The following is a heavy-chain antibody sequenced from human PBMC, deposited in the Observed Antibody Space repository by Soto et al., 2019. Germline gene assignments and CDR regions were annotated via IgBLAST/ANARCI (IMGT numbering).Heavy chain of an antibody. V-gene: IGHV4-4*07. CDR1: CGSISSYY. D-gene: IGHD3-16*02. Sequence: PSETLSLTCTVSCGSISSYYWSWIRQPAGKGLEWIGRIYTSGSTNYNPSLKSRVTMSVDTSKNQFSLKLSSVTAADTAMYYCARDEDMITFGGVISRRYYYGMDVWGQGTTVTVSS. CDR3: ARDEDMITFGGVISRRYYYGMDV. CDR2: IYTSGST. J-gene: IGHJ6*02.